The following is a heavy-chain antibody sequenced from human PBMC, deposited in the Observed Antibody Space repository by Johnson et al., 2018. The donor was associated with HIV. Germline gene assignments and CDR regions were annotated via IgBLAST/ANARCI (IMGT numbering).Heavy chain of an antibody. CDR1: GFTFSSYA. D-gene: IGHD6-19*01. Sequence: QVQLVESGGGVVQPGRSLRLSCAASGFTFSSYAMHWVRQAPGKGLEWVAVISYDGSNKYYADSVKGRFTISRDNSKNTFYLQMNSLRPEDTAVYHCARGIAVSNWVDIWGQGTIVTVSS. CDR2: ISYDGSNK. V-gene: IGHV3-30-3*01. J-gene: IGHJ3*02. CDR3: ARGIAVSNWVDI.